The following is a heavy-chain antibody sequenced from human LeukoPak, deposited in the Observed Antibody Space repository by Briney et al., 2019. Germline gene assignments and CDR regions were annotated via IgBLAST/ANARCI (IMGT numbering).Heavy chain of an antibody. D-gene: IGHD6-19*01. Sequence: GGSLRLSCAASGFTFSNYALHWVRQAPGKGLEWVAIISYDGSNKYYADSVKGRFTISRDNSKNTLYLQMNTLRAEDTAVYYCARDEQGSSGSLYFFDYWGQGTLVTVSS. CDR3: ARDEQGSSGSLYFFDY. CDR2: ISYDGSNK. J-gene: IGHJ4*02. CDR1: GFTFSNYA. V-gene: IGHV3-30*04.